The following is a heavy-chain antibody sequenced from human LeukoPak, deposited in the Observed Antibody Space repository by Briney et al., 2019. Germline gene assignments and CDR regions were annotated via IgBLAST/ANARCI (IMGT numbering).Heavy chain of an antibody. D-gene: IGHD3-22*01. CDR2: IKEDGSDK. CDR1: GFTFSDYW. Sequence: GGSLRLSCAGSGFTFSDYWMTWVRQAPGKGLEWVANIKEDGSDKQSVDSVKGRFTISRDSAKSTLNLQMNSLRAEDTAVYYCAREPDYYDSRGDAFDIWGQGTMVTVSS. V-gene: IGHV3-7*01. CDR3: AREPDYYDSRGDAFDI. J-gene: IGHJ3*02.